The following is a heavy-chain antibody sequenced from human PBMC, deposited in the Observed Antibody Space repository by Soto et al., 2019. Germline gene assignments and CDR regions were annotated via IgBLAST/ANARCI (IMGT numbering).Heavy chain of an antibody. D-gene: IGHD3-3*01. CDR1: GFSLSNARMG. CDR2: IFSNDEK. V-gene: IGHV2-26*01. J-gene: IGHJ2*01. Sequence: QVTLKESGPVLVNPTETLTLTCTVSGFSLSNARMGVSWIRQPPGKALEWLAHIFSNDEKSYSTSLKSRLTISKDTSKSQVVLTMTNMDPVDTATYYCARTAGYDFWSGYEWYFDLWGRGTLVTVSS. CDR3: ARTAGYDFWSGYEWYFDL.